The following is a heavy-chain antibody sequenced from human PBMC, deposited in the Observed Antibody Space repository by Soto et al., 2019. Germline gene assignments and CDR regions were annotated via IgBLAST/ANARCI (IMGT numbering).Heavy chain of an antibody. Sequence: SGPTLVNPTQTLTLTCTFSGFSLTTRGVCVNWIRQPPGKALEWLARVDWDDDKYYSTSLKTRLTISRDTSKNQVVLTMTNMDPVDTATYYCARISPYSSSWRFDYWGQGTLVTVSS. J-gene: IGHJ4*02. D-gene: IGHD6-13*01. CDR3: ARISPYSSSWRFDY. CDR2: VDWDDDK. CDR1: GFSLTTRGVC. V-gene: IGHV2-70*11.